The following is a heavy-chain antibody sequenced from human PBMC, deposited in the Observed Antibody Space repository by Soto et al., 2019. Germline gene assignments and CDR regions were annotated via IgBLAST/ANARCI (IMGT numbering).Heavy chain of an antibody. J-gene: IGHJ4*02. CDR2: IIPILGIA. V-gene: IGHV1-69*02. CDR1: GGTFSSYT. Sequence: GASVKVSCKASGGTFSSYTISWVRQAPGQGLEWMGRIIPILGIANYAQKFQGRVTITADKSTSTAYMELSSLRSEDTAVYYCARVDCSGGSCRAPNDYWGQGTLVTVSS. CDR3: ARVDCSGGSCRAPNDY. D-gene: IGHD2-15*01.